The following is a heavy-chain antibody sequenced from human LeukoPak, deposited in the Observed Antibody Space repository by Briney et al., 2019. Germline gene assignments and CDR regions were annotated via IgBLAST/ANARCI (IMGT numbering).Heavy chain of an antibody. Sequence: PGGSLRLSCAASGFTFSRYWMQWVRQAPGKGLVWVSRIGDDGSTTAYADSVKGRFTISRDNAKNTLYLQMNSLRAEDTAVYYCARASRGNWFDPWGQGTLVTVSS. D-gene: IGHD3-10*01. J-gene: IGHJ5*02. CDR2: IGDDGSTT. CDR1: GFTFSRYW. CDR3: ARASRGNWFDP. V-gene: IGHV3-74*01.